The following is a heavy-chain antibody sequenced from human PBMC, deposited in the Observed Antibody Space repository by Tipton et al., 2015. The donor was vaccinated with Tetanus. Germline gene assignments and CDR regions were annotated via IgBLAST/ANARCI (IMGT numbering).Heavy chain of an antibody. CDR3: AWMPLKGYFDY. V-gene: IGHV2-70*04. Sequence: LVKPTETLTLTCSFSGFTLGSTGMRVSWLRQPPGKALEWLAHIDWEDSKFYSASLRPRLTISTDTHKSQVVLRMTNMDPVDTATYFCAWMPLKGYFDYWGQGTPVTVSS. CDR2: IDWEDSK. J-gene: IGHJ4*02. CDR1: GFTLGSTGMR.